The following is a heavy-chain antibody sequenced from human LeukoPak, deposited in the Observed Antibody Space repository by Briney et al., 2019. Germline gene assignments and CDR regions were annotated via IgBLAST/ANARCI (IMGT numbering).Heavy chain of an antibody. Sequence: GGSLRLSCAASGFTFSSYSMTWVRQAPGKGLEWVSSISSSSSYIYYADSVKGRFTISRDNAKNSLYLQMNSLRAEDTAVYYCARDREDSSGWYGGEDFDYWGQGTLVTVSS. CDR3: ARDREDSSGWYGGEDFDY. CDR1: GFTFSSYS. CDR2: ISSSSSYI. V-gene: IGHV3-21*01. J-gene: IGHJ4*02. D-gene: IGHD6-19*01.